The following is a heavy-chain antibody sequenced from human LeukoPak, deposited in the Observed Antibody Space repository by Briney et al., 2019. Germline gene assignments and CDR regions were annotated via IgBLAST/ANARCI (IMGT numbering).Heavy chain of an antibody. CDR3: ATSVKGAAAGRLGYFQH. D-gene: IGHD6-13*01. Sequence: SETLSLTCTVSGGSISSSSYYWGWIRPPPGKGLEWIGSIYYSGSTYYNPSLKSRVTISVDASKNQFSLKLSSVTAADTAVYYCATSVKGAAAGRLGYFQHWGQGTLVTVAS. CDR1: GGSISSSSYY. J-gene: IGHJ1*01. V-gene: IGHV4-39*01. CDR2: IYYSGST.